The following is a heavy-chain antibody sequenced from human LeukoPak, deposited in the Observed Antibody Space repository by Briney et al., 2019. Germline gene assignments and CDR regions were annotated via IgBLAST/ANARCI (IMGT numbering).Heavy chain of an antibody. J-gene: IGHJ6*02. CDR3: AGRGTTMVRGVVYYYGMDV. CDR1: GGSISSYY. CDR2: IYYSGST. V-gene: IGHV4-59*01. D-gene: IGHD3-10*01. Sequence: SETLSLTCTVSGGSISSYYWSWIRQPPGKGLEWIGYIYYSGSTNYNPSLKSRVTISVDTSKNQFSLKLSSVTAADTAVYYCAGRGTTMVRGVVYYYGMDVWGQGTTVTVSS.